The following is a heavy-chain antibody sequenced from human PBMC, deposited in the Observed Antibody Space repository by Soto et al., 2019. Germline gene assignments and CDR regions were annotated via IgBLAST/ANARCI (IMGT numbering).Heavy chain of an antibody. CDR2: INHSGST. Sequence: QVQLQQWGAGLLKPSETLSLTCAVYGGSFSGYYWSWIRQPPGKGLEWIGEINHSGSTNYNPSLKSRVTISVDTSKNQFSLKLSSVTAADTAVYYCARAPTLEYYDYIWGSYRPVSRHFDYWGQGTLVTVSS. CDR3: ARAPTLEYYDYIWGSYRPVSRHFDY. D-gene: IGHD3-16*02. J-gene: IGHJ4*02. V-gene: IGHV4-34*01. CDR1: GGSFSGYY.